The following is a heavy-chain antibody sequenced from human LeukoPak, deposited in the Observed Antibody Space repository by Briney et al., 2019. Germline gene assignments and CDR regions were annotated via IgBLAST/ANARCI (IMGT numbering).Heavy chain of an antibody. D-gene: IGHD4-17*01. CDR3: AREQPYGDSSGIDC. Sequence: RPSGNASCKPSGGTSSSYAISWVRQAPGQGLEWMGGIIPIFGTATYAQKFQGRVTITTDESTSPAYMELSSLRSEDTAVYYWAREQPYGDSSGIDCWGQGTLVTVSS. CDR2: IIPIFGTA. CDR1: GGTSSSYA. J-gene: IGHJ4*02. V-gene: IGHV1-69*05.